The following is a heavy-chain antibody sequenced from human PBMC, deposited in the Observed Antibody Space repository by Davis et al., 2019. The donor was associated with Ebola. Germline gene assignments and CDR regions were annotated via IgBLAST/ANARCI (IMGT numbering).Heavy chain of an antibody. V-gene: IGHV3-11*01. CDR2: ISSSGSTI. J-gene: IGHJ6*02. Sequence: PSETLSLTCAVYGGSFSGYYWSWIRQAPGKGLEWVSYISSSGSTIYYADSVKGRFTISRDNAKKSLYLQMNSLRAEDTAMYYCARDLRGRYYYYGMDVWGQGTTVTVSS. CDR1: GGSFSGYY. CDR3: ARDLRGRYYYYGMDV.